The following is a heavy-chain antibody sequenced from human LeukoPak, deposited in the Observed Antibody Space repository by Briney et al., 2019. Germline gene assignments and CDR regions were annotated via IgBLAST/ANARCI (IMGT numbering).Heavy chain of an antibody. CDR2: ISYDGSNK. J-gene: IGHJ4*02. Sequence: QSGGSLRLSCAASGFTFSSYAMHWVRQAPGKGLEWVAVISYDGSNKYYADSVKGRFTISRDNSKNTLYLQMNSLRAEDTAVYYCARDDSYYRVIGKHFDYWAREPWSPSPQ. CDR3: ARDDSYYRVIGKHFDY. CDR1: GFTFSSYA. D-gene: IGHD3-16*02. V-gene: IGHV3-30-3*01.